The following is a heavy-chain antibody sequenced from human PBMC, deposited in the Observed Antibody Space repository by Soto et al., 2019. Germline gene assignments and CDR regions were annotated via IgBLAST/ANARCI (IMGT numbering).Heavy chain of an antibody. Sequence: SETLSLTCAVYGGSFSGYYWSWIRQPPGKGLEWIGKINHIGTTNYNPSLKSRVTISVDTSKNQFSLKLSSVTAADTAVYYCARVSPPIGMATIGEPSYYFDSWGQGTLVTVSS. CDR1: GGSFSGYY. J-gene: IGHJ4*02. CDR3: ARVSPPIGMATIGEPSYYFDS. CDR2: INHIGTT. D-gene: IGHD5-12*01. V-gene: IGHV4-34*01.